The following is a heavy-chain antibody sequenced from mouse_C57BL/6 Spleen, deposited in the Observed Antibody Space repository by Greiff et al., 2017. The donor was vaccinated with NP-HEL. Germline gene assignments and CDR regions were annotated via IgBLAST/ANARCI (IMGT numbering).Heavy chain of an antibody. CDR1: GYTLTSYD. V-gene: IGHV1-85*01. CDR3: ARQGYDAMDY. J-gene: IGHJ4*01. Sequence: QVQLKQSGPELVKPGASVKLSCKASGYTLTSYDINWVKQRPGQGLEWIGWIYPRDGSTKYNEKFKGTATLTVDTSSSTAYMELHSLTSEDSAVYFCARQGYDAMDYWGQGTSVTVSS. CDR2: IYPRDGST.